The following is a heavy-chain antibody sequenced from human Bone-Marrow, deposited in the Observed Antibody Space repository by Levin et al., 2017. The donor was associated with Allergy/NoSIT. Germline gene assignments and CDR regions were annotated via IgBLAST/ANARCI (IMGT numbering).Heavy chain of an antibody. J-gene: IGHJ4*02. CDR3: AKSGRCSSSWGGIDY. CDR2: ISGSGGST. CDR1: GFTFSSYA. Sequence: GGSLRLSCAASGFTFSSYAMSWVRQAPGKGLEWVSAISGSGGSTYYADSVKGRFTISRDNSKNTLYLQMNSLRAEDTAVYYCAKSGRCSSSWGGIDYWGQGTLVTVSS. V-gene: IGHV3-23*01. D-gene: IGHD6-13*01.